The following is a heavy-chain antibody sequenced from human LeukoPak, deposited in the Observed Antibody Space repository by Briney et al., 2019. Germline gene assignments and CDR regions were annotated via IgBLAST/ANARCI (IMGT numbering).Heavy chain of an antibody. CDR2: ISSSSSYI. CDR1: GFTFSSYS. Sequence: GGSLRLSCAASGFTFSSYSMNWVRQAPGKGLEWVSSISSSSSYIYYAESVKGRFTISRDKDKNSLYLQMNSLRAEDTAVYYCARESFDYLYFDYWGQGTLVTVSS. J-gene: IGHJ4*02. D-gene: IGHD3-9*01. V-gene: IGHV3-21*01. CDR3: ARESFDYLYFDY.